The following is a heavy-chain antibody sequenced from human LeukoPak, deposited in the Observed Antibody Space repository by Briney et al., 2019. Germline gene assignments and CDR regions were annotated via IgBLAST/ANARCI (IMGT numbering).Heavy chain of an antibody. CDR3: AREADAFDI. V-gene: IGHV4-59*01. Sequence: SETLSLTCTVSGGSINSYYWNWIRQPPGKGLEWIGNIFYCGSTIYNLSLKSRLTISLDTSKNQFSLKLSSVTAADTALYYCAREADAFDIWGQGTMVTVSS. J-gene: IGHJ3*02. CDR1: GGSINSYY. CDR2: IFYCGST.